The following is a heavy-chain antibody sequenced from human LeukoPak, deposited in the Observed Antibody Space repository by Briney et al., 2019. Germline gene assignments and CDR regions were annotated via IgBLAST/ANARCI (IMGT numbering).Heavy chain of an antibody. D-gene: IGHD2-2*01. CDR3: ARGWRVVPPAAGFDP. J-gene: IGHJ5*02. CDR1: GFTVSSNY. V-gene: IGHV3-53*01. CDR2: IYSGGTT. Sequence: GGSLRLSCAASGFTVSSNYMNWVRQATGKGLEWVSVIYSGGTTYYADSVKGRFTISRDNSKNTLYFQMNSLRAEDTAVYYCARGWRVVPPAAGFDPWGQGTLVTVSS.